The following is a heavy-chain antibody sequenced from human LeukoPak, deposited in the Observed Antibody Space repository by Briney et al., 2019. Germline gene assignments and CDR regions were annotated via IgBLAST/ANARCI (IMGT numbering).Heavy chain of an antibody. V-gene: IGHV3-11*04. D-gene: IGHD5-24*01. CDR1: GFTFSDYY. CDR2: ISSSGSTI. Sequence: PGGSLRLSCAASGFTFSDYYMSWLRQAPGKGLEWVSYISSSGSTIYYAASVKGRFTISRDNAKNSLYLQMNSLRAEDTAVYYCARETRWLQLPDWFDPWGQGTLVTVSS. J-gene: IGHJ5*02. CDR3: ARETRWLQLPDWFDP.